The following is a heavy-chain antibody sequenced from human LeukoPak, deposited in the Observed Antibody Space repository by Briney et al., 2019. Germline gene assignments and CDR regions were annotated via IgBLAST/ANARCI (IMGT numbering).Heavy chain of an antibody. CDR3: ARVGIAAAGPGRFDP. D-gene: IGHD6-13*01. V-gene: IGHV4-59*01. Sequence: SETLSLTCTVSGGSISSYYWSWIRQPPGKGLEWIGYIYYSGSTNYNPSLKSRVTISVDTSKNQFSLKLSSVTAADTAVYYCARVGIAAAGPGRFDPWGQGTLVTVSS. CDR2: IYYSGST. J-gene: IGHJ5*02. CDR1: GGSISSYY.